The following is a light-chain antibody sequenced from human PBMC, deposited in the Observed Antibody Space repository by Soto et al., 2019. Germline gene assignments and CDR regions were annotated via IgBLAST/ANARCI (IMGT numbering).Light chain of an antibody. V-gene: IGKV3-15*01. CDR2: DTS. J-gene: IGKJ5*01. CDR3: QQYSNWPPIT. Sequence: EIVLTQSPGTLSLSPGERATLYCRASQSVSSNLAWYQQKPGQAPRLLIYDTSTRATGIPARFSGSGSGTEFTLTISSLQSEDFAVYYCQQYSNWPPITFGQGTRLEIK. CDR1: QSVSSN.